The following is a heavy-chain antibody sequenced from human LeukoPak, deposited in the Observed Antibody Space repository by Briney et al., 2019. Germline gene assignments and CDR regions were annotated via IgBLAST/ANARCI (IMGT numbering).Heavy chain of an antibody. V-gene: IGHV3-30*03. Sequence: GGSLRPSCAASGFTFSSYAMSWVRQAPGKGLEWVAVISYDGSNKYYADSVKGRFTISRDNSKNTLYLQMNSLRAEDTAVYYCASGIVGATPWDYWGQGTLVTVSS. CDR1: GFTFSSYA. CDR3: ASGIVGATPWDY. J-gene: IGHJ4*01. CDR2: ISYDGSNK. D-gene: IGHD1-26*01.